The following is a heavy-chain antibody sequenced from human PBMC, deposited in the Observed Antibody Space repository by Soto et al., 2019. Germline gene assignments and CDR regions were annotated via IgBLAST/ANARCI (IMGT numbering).Heavy chain of an antibody. CDR2: IYYSGST. CDR3: ATIGVSGYLAA. D-gene: IGHD3-16*02. Sequence: XETLSLTCTVSSCSISSYYWSWIRQPPGKGLEWIGYIYYSGSTNYSPSLKSRITISLDTSKNHFSLTLTSVTAADTAVYYCATIGVSGYLAAWGQRTTVTVSS. CDR1: SCSISSYY. V-gene: IGHV4-59*12. J-gene: IGHJ6*02.